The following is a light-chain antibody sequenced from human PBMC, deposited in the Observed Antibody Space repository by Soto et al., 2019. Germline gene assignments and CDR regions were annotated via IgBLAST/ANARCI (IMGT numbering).Light chain of an antibody. CDR2: AAS. J-gene: IGKJ5*01. V-gene: IGKV1-8*01. Sequence: GDRVTITCRASQSISSWLAWYQQKPGKAPELLIYAASTLQSGVPSRFSGSGSGTDFTLTISCLQSEDFATYYCQQYYSFPLTFGQGTRLEIK. CDR1: QSISSW. CDR3: QQYYSFPLT.